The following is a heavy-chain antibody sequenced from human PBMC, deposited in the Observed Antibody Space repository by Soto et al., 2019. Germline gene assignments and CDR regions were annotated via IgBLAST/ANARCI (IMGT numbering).Heavy chain of an antibody. Sequence: GGSLRLSCAASGFTFSSYAMHWVRQAPGKGLEWVAVISYDGSNKYYADSVKGRFTISRDNSKNTLYLQMNSLRAEDTAVYYCARSRLALDYWGQGTLVTVSS. D-gene: IGHD6-19*01. CDR3: ARSRLALDY. V-gene: IGHV3-30-3*01. J-gene: IGHJ4*02. CDR2: ISYDGSNK. CDR1: GFTFSSYA.